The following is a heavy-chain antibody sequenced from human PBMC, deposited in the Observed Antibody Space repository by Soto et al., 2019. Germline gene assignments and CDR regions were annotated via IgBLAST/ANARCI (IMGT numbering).Heavy chain of an antibody. Sequence: QVQLVQSGAEVKKPGSSVKVSCKASGGTFSSYTISWVRQAPGQGLEWMGRIIPILGIANYAQKFQGRVTITADKSTSTAYMELSSLRSEDTAVYYCASEGGNGYNDYWGQGTLVTVSS. J-gene: IGHJ4*02. V-gene: IGHV1-69*02. D-gene: IGHD5-12*01. CDR3: ASEGGNGYNDY. CDR1: GGTFSSYT. CDR2: IIPILGIA.